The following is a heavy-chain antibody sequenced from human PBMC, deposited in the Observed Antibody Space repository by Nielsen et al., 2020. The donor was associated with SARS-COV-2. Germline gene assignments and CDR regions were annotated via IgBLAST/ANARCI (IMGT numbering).Heavy chain of an antibody. Sequence: GGSLRLSCAASGFTFSSYSMNWVRQAPGKGLEWVSYISSSSSTIYYADSVKGRFTISRDNAKNSLYLQMNSLRAEDTAVYYCAKQNPSSWLKPFDYWGQGTLVTVSS. CDR3: AKQNPSSWLKPFDY. D-gene: IGHD6-13*01. CDR2: ISSSSSTI. J-gene: IGHJ4*02. CDR1: GFTFSSYS. V-gene: IGHV3-48*01.